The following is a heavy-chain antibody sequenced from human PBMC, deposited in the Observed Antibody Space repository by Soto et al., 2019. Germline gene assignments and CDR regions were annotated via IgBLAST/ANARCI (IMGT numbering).Heavy chain of an antibody. CDR3: AKDWEFDWPNYYFDY. V-gene: IGHV3-23*01. CDR1: GFTVSSYA. J-gene: IGHJ4*02. CDR2: ISGDGSST. Sequence: GSLRLSCAASGFTVSSYAMSWVRQAPGKGLEWVSAISGDGSSTYFADSGKGRFTISRDNSKNTLYLQMNSLRAEDTAVYYCAKDWEFDWPNYYFDYWGQGTLVTVSS. D-gene: IGHD3-9*01.